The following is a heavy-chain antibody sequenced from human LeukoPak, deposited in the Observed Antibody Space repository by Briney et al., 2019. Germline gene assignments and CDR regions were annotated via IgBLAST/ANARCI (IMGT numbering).Heavy chain of an antibody. CDR2: INHSGST. CDR3: ARPAGNTPFKRFYF. D-gene: IGHD1-14*01. CDR1: GGSFSGYN. Sequence: PSETLSLTCAVYGGSFSGYNWTWIRQPPGKGLEWIGEINHSGSTDYNPSLKSRVTISVDTSKNQFSLKVSSVTAADTAVYYCARPAGNTPFKRFYFWGQGALVTVSS. J-gene: IGHJ4*02. V-gene: IGHV4-34*01.